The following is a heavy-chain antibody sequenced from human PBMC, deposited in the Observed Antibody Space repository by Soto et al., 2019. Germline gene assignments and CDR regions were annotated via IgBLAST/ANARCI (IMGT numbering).Heavy chain of an antibody. V-gene: IGHV3-23*01. CDR2: ISGSGGST. CDR3: AKDGPWFGELRCDY. Sequence: EVQLLESGGGLVQPGGSLRLSCAASGFTFSSYAMSWVRQAPGKGLEWVSAISGSGGSTYYADSVKGRVTISRDNSKNTTYLQRNSLRAEDTAGYYCAKDGPWFGELRCDYWGQGNLVTVSS. D-gene: IGHD3-10*01. J-gene: IGHJ4*02. CDR1: GFTFSSYA.